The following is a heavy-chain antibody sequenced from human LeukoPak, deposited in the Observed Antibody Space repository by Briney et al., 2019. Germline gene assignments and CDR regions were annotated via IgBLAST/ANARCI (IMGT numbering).Heavy chain of an antibody. J-gene: IGHJ4*02. CDR2: ISWDGGST. CDR1: GFTFDDYA. V-gene: IGHV3-43D*04. D-gene: IGHD3-22*01. Sequence: GGSLRLSCAASGFTFDDYAMHWVRQAPGKGLEWVSLISWDGGSTYYADSEKGRFTISRDNSKNSLYLQMNSLRAEDTALYYCAKAGSGYSVYYFDYWGQGTLVTVSS. CDR3: AKAGSGYSVYYFDY.